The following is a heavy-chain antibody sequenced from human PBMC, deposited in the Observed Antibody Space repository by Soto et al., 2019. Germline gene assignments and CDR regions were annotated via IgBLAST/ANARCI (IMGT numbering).Heavy chain of an antibody. CDR2: ISGSGGST. D-gene: IGHD5-12*01. CDR3: ANCGGRTIYSGYDHFGY. CDR1: GFTFSSYA. Sequence: EVQLLESGGGLVQPGGSLRLSCAASGFTFSSYAMSWVRQAPGKGLEWVSAISGSGGSTYYADSVKGRFTISRDNSKNTLYLQMNSVRAEDTAVYYCANCGGRTIYSGYDHFGYWGQGTLVTVSS. V-gene: IGHV3-23*01. J-gene: IGHJ4*02.